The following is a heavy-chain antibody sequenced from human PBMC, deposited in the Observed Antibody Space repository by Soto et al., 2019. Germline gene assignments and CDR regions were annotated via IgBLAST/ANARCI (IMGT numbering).Heavy chain of an antibody. J-gene: IGHJ4*02. D-gene: IGHD3-10*01. Sequence: GWSLRLSCSASGFTFSIYAMHWVRQAPGKGLEYVSSISTNGGSTHYADSVKGRFTISRDNSRNTLYLQMNSLRAEDTAVYFCARCDGSATYCFFFAYWGQGTPVTVSS. V-gene: IGHV3-64*04. CDR3: ARCDGSATYCFFFAY. CDR1: GFTFSIYA. CDR2: ISTNGGST.